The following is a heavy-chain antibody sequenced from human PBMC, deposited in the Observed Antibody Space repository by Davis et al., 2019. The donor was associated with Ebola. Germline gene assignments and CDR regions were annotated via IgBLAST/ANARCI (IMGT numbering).Heavy chain of an antibody. CDR1: GYTFTSYD. Sequence: AASVKVSCKASGYTFTSYDINWVRQATGQGLEWMGWMNPNSGNTGYAQKFQGRVTMTRNTSISTAYMELSSLRSEDTAVYYCARLYCTGGVCYGQGFDPWGQGTLVTVSS. CDR2: MNPNSGNT. J-gene: IGHJ5*02. CDR3: ARLYCTGGVCYGQGFDP. V-gene: IGHV1-8*01. D-gene: IGHD2-8*02.